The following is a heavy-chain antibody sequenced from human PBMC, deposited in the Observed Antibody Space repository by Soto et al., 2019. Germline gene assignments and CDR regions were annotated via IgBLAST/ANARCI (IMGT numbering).Heavy chain of an antibody. J-gene: IGHJ2*01. V-gene: IGHV1-69*01. CDR3: ARDLKGIRYFDL. Sequence: QVQLVQSGAEVKKPGSSVKVSCKASGGTFSSYAISWVRQAPGQGLEWMGGIIPIFGTANYAQKFQGRVTMTADESTSTADMQLSSLRAEDTAGYYCARDLKGIRYFDLWGRGTLVTVSS. CDR1: GGTFSSYA. CDR2: IIPIFGTA.